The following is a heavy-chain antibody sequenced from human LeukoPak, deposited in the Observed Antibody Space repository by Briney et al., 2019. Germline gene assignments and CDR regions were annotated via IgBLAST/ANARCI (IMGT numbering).Heavy chain of an antibody. Sequence: GGSLRLSCAASGFTFSNAWMSWVRQAPGKGLEWVGRIKSKPDGGTVDYAAPVKGRFTISRDDSKNTLYLQMNSLKAEDTAVYYCTTGAWIQLWLPDYWGQGTLVTVSS. V-gene: IGHV3-15*01. D-gene: IGHD5-18*01. J-gene: IGHJ4*02. CDR1: GFTFSNAW. CDR3: TTGAWIQLWLPDY. CDR2: IKSKPDGGTV.